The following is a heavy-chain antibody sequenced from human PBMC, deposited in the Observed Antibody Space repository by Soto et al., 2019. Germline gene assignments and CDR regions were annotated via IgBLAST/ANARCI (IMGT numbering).Heavy chain of an antibody. CDR2: ISSSSSTI. V-gene: IGHV3-48*02. CDR1: GFTFSSYS. J-gene: IGHJ6*02. CDR3: AREQYYDFWSGYTGAGSYYGMDV. D-gene: IGHD3-3*01. Sequence: EVQLVESGGGLVQPGGSLKPPCAASGFTFSSYSMNWVRQAPGRGRGWVSYISSSSSTIYYADSVKGRFTISRDNAKNSLYLQMNSLRDEDTAVYYCAREQYYDFWSGYTGAGSYYGMDVWGQGTTVTVSS.